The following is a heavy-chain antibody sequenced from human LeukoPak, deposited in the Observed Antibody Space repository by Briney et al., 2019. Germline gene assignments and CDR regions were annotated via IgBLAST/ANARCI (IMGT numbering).Heavy chain of an antibody. Sequence: GGSLRLSCAASGFTFDDYAMHWVRQAPGKGLEWVSGISWNSNKIGYADSVKGRFTISRDNAKNSLYLQMNSLRAADTALYYCAKGGADYYGSGSYFERLDYWGQGTLVTVSS. CDR1: GFTFDDYA. CDR2: ISWNSNKI. D-gene: IGHD3-10*01. CDR3: AKGGADYYGSGSYFERLDY. J-gene: IGHJ4*02. V-gene: IGHV3-9*01.